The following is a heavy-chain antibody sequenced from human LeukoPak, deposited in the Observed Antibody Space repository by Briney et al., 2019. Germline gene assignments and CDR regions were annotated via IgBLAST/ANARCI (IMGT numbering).Heavy chain of an antibody. CDR1: GFTFSSYA. CDR2: ISSSSSYI. D-gene: IGHD4-17*01. V-gene: IGHV3-21*01. CDR3: ARDSTVTTPSGDY. Sequence: GGSLRLSCAASGFTFSSYAMSWVRQAPGKGLEWVSSISSSSSYIYYADSVKGRFTISRDNAKNSLYLQMNSLRAEDTAVYYCARDSTVTTPSGDYWGQGTLVTVSS. J-gene: IGHJ4*02.